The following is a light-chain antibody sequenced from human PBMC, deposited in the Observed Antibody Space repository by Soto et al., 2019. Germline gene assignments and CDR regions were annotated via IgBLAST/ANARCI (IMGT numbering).Light chain of an antibody. CDR1: QSVSRN. CDR2: AAS. J-gene: IGKJ1*01. Sequence: EIVMTQSPATLSVSPGERATLSCRASQSVSRNLGWFQQKPGQAPRLLIYAASTRATGIPARFSGSGSGTEFTLTISSLQSEDFAVYYCQQYNDWPKTFGQGTKVEIK. V-gene: IGKV3-15*01. CDR3: QQYNDWPKT.